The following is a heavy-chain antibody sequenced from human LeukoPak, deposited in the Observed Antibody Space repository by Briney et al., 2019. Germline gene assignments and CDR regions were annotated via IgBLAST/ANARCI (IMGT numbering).Heavy chain of an antibody. J-gene: IGHJ4*02. CDR2: INHSGST. D-gene: IGHD1-14*01. Sequence: PSETLSLTCAVYGGSFSGYYWSWIRHPPGKGLEWIGEINHSGSTNYNPSLKSRVTISVDTSKNQFSLKLSSVTAADMAVYYCARRHNVGFDYWGQGTLVTVSS. CDR1: GGSFSGYY. CDR3: ARRHNVGFDY. V-gene: IGHV4-34*01.